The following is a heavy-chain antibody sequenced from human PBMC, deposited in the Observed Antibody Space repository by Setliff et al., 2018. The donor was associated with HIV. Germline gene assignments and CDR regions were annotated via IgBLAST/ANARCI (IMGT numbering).Heavy chain of an antibody. CDR3: ASSGGYPDYFDY. CDR1: GYTFTNYY. J-gene: IGHJ4*02. Sequence: ASVKVSCKASGYTFTNYYIHWVRQAPGQGLEWMGWINPNSGGTNYAQKFHGRVTMTTDTSISTAYMVLSRLRSDDAAMYYCASSGGYPDYFDYWGQGTLVTVSS. D-gene: IGHD1-26*01. V-gene: IGHV1-2*02. CDR2: INPNSGGT.